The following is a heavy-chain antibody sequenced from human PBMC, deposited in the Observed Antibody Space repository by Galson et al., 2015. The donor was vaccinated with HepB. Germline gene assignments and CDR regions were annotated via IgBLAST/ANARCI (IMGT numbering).Heavy chain of an antibody. J-gene: IGHJ2*01. CDR1: GITFSIYA. CDR3: AKSGGSGSYNWYFDL. D-gene: IGHD3-10*01. CDR2: ISDSGVTT. Sequence: SLRLSCAASGITFSIYAMSWVRQAPGKGLEWVSGISDSGVTTYYADSVKGRFTISRDNSKNTLYLQKNSLKADDTAVYYCAKSGGSGSYNWYFDLWGRGTLVTVSS. V-gene: IGHV3-23*01.